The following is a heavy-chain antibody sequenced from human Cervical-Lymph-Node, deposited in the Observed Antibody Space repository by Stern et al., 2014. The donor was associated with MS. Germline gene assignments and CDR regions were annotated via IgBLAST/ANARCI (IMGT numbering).Heavy chain of an antibody. Sequence: QLVQSGPEVKKPGTSVKVSCKASGITFSHSAIQWLRLPRGPRPQWIGWDADFNDDVKSAPSVRERVTITRDIAQCTVYMELRSLNSEDAAIYYCASERYTYYDDQRPPGGFDPWGQGTLVTVSS. CDR1: GITFSHSA. D-gene: IGHD5-18*01. CDR2: DADFNDDV. V-gene: IGHV1-58*02. CDR3: ASERYTYYDDQRPPGGFDP. J-gene: IGHJ5*02.